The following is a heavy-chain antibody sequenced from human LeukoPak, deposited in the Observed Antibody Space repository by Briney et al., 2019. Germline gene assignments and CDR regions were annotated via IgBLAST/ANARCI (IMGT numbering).Heavy chain of an antibody. CDR1: GFTFSSYA. J-gene: IGHJ6*03. Sequence: GGSLRLSCAASGFTFSSYAMSWVRQSPGKGLEWVSAISGSGGSTYYADSVKGRFTISRDNSKNTLYLQMNSLRAEDTAVYYCAKAGNSGYSYYYYYMDVWGKGTTVTVSS. CDR2: ISGSGGST. D-gene: IGHD5-12*01. CDR3: AKAGNSGYSYYYYYMDV. V-gene: IGHV3-23*01.